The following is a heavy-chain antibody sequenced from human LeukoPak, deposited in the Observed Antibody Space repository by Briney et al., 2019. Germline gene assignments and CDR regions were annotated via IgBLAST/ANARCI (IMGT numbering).Heavy chain of an antibody. D-gene: IGHD3/OR15-3a*01. CDR3: ARDYWTGNYFDY. CDR2: IVPILGIA. J-gene: IGHJ4*02. CDR1: GGTFSSYA. Sequence: VASVKVSCKASGGTFSSYAISWVRQAPGQGLEWMGRIVPILGIANYAQKFQGRVTITADKSTSTAYMELSSLRSEDTAVYYCARDYWTGNYFDYWGQGTLVTVSS. V-gene: IGHV1-69*04.